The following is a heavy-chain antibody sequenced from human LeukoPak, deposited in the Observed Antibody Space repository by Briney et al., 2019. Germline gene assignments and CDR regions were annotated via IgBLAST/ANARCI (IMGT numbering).Heavy chain of an antibody. CDR2: ISSSSSYI. CDR3: ARRGAITFGGADYYFDY. V-gene: IGHV3-21*01. J-gene: IGHJ4*02. CDR1: GFTFSSYS. D-gene: IGHD3-16*01. Sequence: GSLRLSCAASGFTFSSYSMNWVRQAPAKGLEWVSSISSSSSYIYYADSVKGRFTISRDNAKNSLYLQMNSLRAEDTAVYYCARRGAITFGGADYYFDYWGQGTLVTVSS.